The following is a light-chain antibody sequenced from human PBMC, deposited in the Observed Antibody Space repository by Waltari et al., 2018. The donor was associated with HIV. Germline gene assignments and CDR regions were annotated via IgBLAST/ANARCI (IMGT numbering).Light chain of an antibody. CDR3: QQYGSSPPT. CDR2: GAS. V-gene: IGKV3-20*01. CDR1: QSVSSSY. Sequence: IVLTQSPGTLSLSPGERATLSCRASQSVSSSYLAWYQQKPGQAPRLLIYGASSRATGIPDRFRGSGSGTDFTLTISRLEPEDFAVYYCQQYGSSPPTFGQGTKVEIK. J-gene: IGKJ1*01.